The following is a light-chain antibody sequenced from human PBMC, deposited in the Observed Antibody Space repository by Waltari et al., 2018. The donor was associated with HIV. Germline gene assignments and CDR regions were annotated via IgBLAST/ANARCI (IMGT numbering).Light chain of an antibody. CDR1: SSDVGGYNY. Sequence: QSALTQPPSASGSPGQSVTISCTGTSSDVGGYNYASWYQHHPGKAPKLLIYGDSHRPSGVPDRFSGSKSGTSASLAITGLQAVDEADYYCQSYDSSLSGWVFGGGTKLTVL. J-gene: IGLJ3*02. CDR3: QSYDSSLSGWV. CDR2: GDS. V-gene: IGLV2-8*01.